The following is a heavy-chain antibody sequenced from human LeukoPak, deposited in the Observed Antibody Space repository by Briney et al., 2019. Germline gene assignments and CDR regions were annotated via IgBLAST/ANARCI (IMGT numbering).Heavy chain of an antibody. CDR1: GGSISSYY. V-gene: IGHV4-59*01. D-gene: IGHD3-10*01. Sequence: PSETLSLTCTVSGGSISSYYWSWIRQPPGKGLEWIGYIYYSGSTNYNPSLKSRVTISVDTSKNQFSLKLSSVTAADTAVYYCARAVGATMVRGVRYNWFDPWGQGTLVTVSS. CDR2: IYYSGST. CDR3: ARAVGATMVRGVRYNWFDP. J-gene: IGHJ5*02.